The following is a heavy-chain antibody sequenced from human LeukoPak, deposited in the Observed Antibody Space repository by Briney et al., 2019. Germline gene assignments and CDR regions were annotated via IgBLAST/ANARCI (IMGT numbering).Heavy chain of an antibody. Sequence: SETLSLTCTVSGGSISSGSYYWSWIRQPAGKGLEWIGRIYTSGSTNYNPSLKSRVTISVDTSKNQSSLKLSSVTAADTAVYYCARDSSSGLYYYYYMDVWGKGTTVTISS. D-gene: IGHD6-19*01. J-gene: IGHJ6*03. CDR1: GGSISSGSYY. CDR3: ARDSSSGLYYYYYMDV. CDR2: IYTSGST. V-gene: IGHV4-61*02.